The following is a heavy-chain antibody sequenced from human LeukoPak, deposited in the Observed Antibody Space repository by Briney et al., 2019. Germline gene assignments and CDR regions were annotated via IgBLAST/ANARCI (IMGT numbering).Heavy chain of an antibody. V-gene: IGHV3-48*01. CDR3: TTMGIAATDY. J-gene: IGHJ4*02. CDR1: GSTFSSYS. Sequence: GGSLRLSCAASGSTFSSYSMNWVRQAPGKGLEWVSYISSASGSIYYADSVKGRFTISRDNSKNTLYLQMNSLRAEDTAVYYCTTMGIAATDYWGQGTLVTVSS. D-gene: IGHD6-13*01. CDR2: ISSASGSI.